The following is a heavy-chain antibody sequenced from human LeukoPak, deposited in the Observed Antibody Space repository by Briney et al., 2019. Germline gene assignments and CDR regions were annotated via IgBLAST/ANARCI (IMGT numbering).Heavy chain of an antibody. V-gene: IGHV1-2*02. J-gene: IGHJ4*02. D-gene: IGHD1-1*01. CDR1: GYTFTGYY. CDR2: INPNSGGT. CDR3: ARDNEDMYYFDY. Sequence: ASVKASCKASGYTFTGYYMHWVRQAPGQGLEWMGWINPNSGGTNYAQKFQGRVTMTRDTSISTAYMELSRLRSDDTAVYYCARDNEDMYYFDYWGQGTLVTVSS.